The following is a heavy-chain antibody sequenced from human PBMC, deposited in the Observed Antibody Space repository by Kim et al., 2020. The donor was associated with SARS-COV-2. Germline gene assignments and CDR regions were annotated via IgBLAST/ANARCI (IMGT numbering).Heavy chain of an antibody. CDR1: GGSISSSSYY. CDR3: ARLNVVVPAAIGWFDP. D-gene: IGHD2-2*01. Sequence: SETLSLTCTVSGGSISSSSYYWGWIRQPPGKGLEWIGSIYYSGSTYYNPSLKSRVTISVDTSKNQFSLKLSSVTAADTAVYYCARLNVVVPAAIGWFDPWGQGTLVTVSS. J-gene: IGHJ5*02. CDR2: IYYSGST. V-gene: IGHV4-39*01.